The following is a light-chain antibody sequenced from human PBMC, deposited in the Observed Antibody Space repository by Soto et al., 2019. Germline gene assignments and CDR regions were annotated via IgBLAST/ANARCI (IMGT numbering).Light chain of an antibody. V-gene: IGKV3-15*01. CDR3: QQYNNWPLT. CDR2: GAS. Sequence: EVVMTQSPATLSVSPGERATLHCRASQSVNDNVAWYQQKPGQPPRLLFYGASIRATGIPARFSGSGSGTEFTLTISSLQSEDFAVYYCQQYNNWPLTFGGGTKVEI. CDR1: QSVNDN. J-gene: IGKJ4*01.